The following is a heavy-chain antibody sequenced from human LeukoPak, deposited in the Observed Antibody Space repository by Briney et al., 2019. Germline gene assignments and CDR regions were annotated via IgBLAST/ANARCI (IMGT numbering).Heavy chain of an antibody. Sequence: PSETLSLTCTVSGGSISSYYWSWIRQPAGKGLEWIGRIYTSGSTNYNPSLKSRVTMSVDTSKNQFSLKLSSVTAADTAVYYCASAGLDSSVYNYKIYVFDIGGKGKMAPFFS. CDR1: GGSISSYY. V-gene: IGHV4-4*07. CDR2: IYTSGST. D-gene: IGHD3-22*01. CDR3: ASAGLDSSVYNYKIYVFDI. J-gene: IGHJ3*02.